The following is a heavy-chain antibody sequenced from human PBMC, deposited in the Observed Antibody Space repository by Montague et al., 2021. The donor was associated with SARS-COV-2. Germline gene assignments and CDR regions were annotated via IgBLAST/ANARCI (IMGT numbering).Heavy chain of an antibody. V-gene: IGHV4-39*01. J-gene: IGHJ3*02. CDR2: IYYSGST. Sequence: SETLSLTCTVSGGSISSSSYYWGWIRQPPGKGLEWIGCIYYSGSTYYNPSLKSRVTISVDTSKNQFSLKLSSVAAADTAVYYCASPTYYYDRSGSDAFDIWGQGTMVTVSS. CDR1: GGSISSSSYY. CDR3: ASPTYYYDRSGSDAFDI. D-gene: IGHD3-22*01.